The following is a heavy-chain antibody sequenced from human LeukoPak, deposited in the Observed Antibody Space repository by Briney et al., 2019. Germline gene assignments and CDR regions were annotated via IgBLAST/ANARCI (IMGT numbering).Heavy chain of an antibody. Sequence: PSETLSLTCTVSGGSISSSSYYWGWIRQPPGKGLEWIGSIYYSGSTYYNPSLKSRVSMSVDTSKNQFSLTLTSVTVADTAFYYCARGGIRGYSAFDNLDFWGLGTHVTVSS. CDR3: ARGGIRGYSAFDNLDF. CDR1: GGSISSSSYY. J-gene: IGHJ4*02. D-gene: IGHD5-12*01. CDR2: IYYSGST. V-gene: IGHV4-39*07.